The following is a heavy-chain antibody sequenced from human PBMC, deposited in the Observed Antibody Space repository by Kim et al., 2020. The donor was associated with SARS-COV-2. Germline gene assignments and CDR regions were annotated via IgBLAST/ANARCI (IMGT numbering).Heavy chain of an antibody. V-gene: IGHV4-39*01. Sequence: SETLSLTCTVSGGSISSSSYYWGWIRQPPGKGLEWIGSIYYSGSTYYNPSLKSRVTISVDTSKNQFSLKLSSVTAADTAVYYCARAVAEPTPQKYYYYYGMDVWGQGTTVTVSS. D-gene: IGHD6-19*01. CDR3: ARAVAEPTPQKYYYYYGMDV. CDR2: IYYSGST. CDR1: GGSISSSSYY. J-gene: IGHJ6*02.